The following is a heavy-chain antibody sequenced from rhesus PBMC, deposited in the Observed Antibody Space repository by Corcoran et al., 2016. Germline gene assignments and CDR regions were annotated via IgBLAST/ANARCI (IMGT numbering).Heavy chain of an antibody. Sequence: EVQLVESGGGVVQPGGSLRLSCAASGFTFDDYAMHWVRQAPGKGLEWVSGISWSGGSTYNADSVQVHCTISRNNAKNSLYLQMGSLRAEDTALYYCARESFPGIAAAGNFDYWGQGVLVTVSS. CDR2: ISWSGGST. D-gene: IGHD6-25*01. CDR1: GFTFDDYA. V-gene: IGHV3-201*01. CDR3: ARESFPGIAAAGNFDY. J-gene: IGHJ4*01.